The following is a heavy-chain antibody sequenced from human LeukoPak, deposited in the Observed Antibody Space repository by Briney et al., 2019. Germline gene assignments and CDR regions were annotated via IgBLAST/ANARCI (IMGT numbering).Heavy chain of an antibody. CDR1: GLTFNNYA. J-gene: IGHJ4*02. CDR3: ARDKIVGATHFDY. CDR2: IKQDGSEK. V-gene: IGHV3-7*01. Sequence: PGGSLRLSCAVSGLTFNNYAMSWVRQAPGKGLEWVANIKQDGSEKYYVDSVKGRFTISRDNAKNSLYLQMNSLRAEDTAVYYCARDKIVGATHFDYWGQGTLVTVSS. D-gene: IGHD1-26*01.